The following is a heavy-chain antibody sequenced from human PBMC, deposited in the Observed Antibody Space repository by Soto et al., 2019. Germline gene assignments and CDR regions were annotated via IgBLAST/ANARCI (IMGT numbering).Heavy chain of an antibody. V-gene: IGHV4-39*01. J-gene: IGHJ6*03. CDR2: IYYSGST. CDR1: GGSISSSSDY. Sequence: SETLSLTCTVSGGSISSSSDYWGWIRQPPGKGLEWIGSIYYSGSTYYNPSLKSRVTISVDTSKNQFSLKLSSVTAADTAVYYCARLPENYYYYYMDVWGKGTTVTVSS. CDR3: ARLPENYYYYYMDV.